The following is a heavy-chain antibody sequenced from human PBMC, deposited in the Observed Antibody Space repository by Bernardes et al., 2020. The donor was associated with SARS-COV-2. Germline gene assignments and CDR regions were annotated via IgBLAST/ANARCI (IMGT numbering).Heavy chain of an antibody. J-gene: IGHJ4*02. D-gene: IGHD4-17*01. CDR2: ISGSDGST. CDR3: AKVGIHDYGDYRYFDY. CDR1: GFTFSSYA. V-gene: IGHV3-23*01. Sequence: GGSLRLSCAASGFTFSSYAMSWVRQAPGKGLEWVSAISGSDGSTYYADSVKGRFTISRDNSKNTLYLQMNSLRAEDTAVYYCAKVGIHDYGDYRYFDYWGQGTLVTVSS.